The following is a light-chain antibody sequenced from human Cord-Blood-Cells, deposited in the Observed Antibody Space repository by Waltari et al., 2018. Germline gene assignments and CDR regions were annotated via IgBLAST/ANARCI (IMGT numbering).Light chain of an antibody. Sequence: DIQLTQSPSTLSASVGDRVTITCRASQSISSWLAWYQQKPGTAPKLLIYKAPSLESGVPSRFSGSGSGTEFTLTISSLQPDDFATYYCQQDNRYPTFGGGTKVEIK. CDR3: QQDNRYPT. J-gene: IGKJ4*01. V-gene: IGKV1-5*03. CDR2: KAP. CDR1: QSISSW.